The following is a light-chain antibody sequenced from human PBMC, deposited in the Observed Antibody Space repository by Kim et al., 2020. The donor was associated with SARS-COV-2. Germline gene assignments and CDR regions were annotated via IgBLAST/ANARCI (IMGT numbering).Light chain of an antibody. CDR1: GSDVGGYKH. J-gene: IGLJ3*02. V-gene: IGLV2-14*03. Sequence: GQSITISCTGAGSDVGGYKHVSWYQRHPDKAPQLLLYDVTKRPSGVSDRFFGAKSGDTASLTIFGLQAEDEADYYCSSYTASSTWVFGGGTKVTVL. CDR3: SSYTASSTWV. CDR2: DVT.